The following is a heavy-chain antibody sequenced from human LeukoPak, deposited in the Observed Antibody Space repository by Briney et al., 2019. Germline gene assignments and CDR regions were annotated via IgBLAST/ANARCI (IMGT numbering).Heavy chain of an antibody. Sequence: PSQTLSLTCTVSGGSISSGSYYWSWIRQPAGKGLEWIGRIYTSGSTNYNPSLKSRVTISVDTSKNQFPLKLSSVTAADTAVYYCARVFVGGYFDYWGQGTLVTVSS. CDR2: IYTSGST. V-gene: IGHV4-61*02. D-gene: IGHD3-3*01. CDR3: ARVFVGGYFDY. CDR1: GGSISSGSYY. J-gene: IGHJ4*02.